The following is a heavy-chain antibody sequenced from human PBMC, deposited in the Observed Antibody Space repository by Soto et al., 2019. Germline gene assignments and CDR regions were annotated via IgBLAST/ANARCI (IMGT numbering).Heavy chain of an antibody. CDR2: INHSGST. Sequence: SETLSLTCAVYGGSFSGYYWSWIRQPPGKGLEWIGEINHSGSTNYNPPLKSRVTISVDTSKNQFSLKLSSVTAADTAVYYCASGHHVVVVAATLDPWGQGTLVTVSS. D-gene: IGHD2-15*01. CDR3: ASGHHVVVVAATLDP. V-gene: IGHV4-34*01. CDR1: GGSFSGYY. J-gene: IGHJ5*02.